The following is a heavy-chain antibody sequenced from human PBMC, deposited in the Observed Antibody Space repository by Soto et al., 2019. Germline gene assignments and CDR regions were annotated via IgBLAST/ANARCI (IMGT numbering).Heavy chain of an antibody. V-gene: IGHV3-23*01. D-gene: IGHD1-26*01. CDR2: LSGSGGST. J-gene: IGHJ4*02. CDR1: GFTFSSYA. Sequence: EVQLLESGGGLVQPGGSLRLSCAASGFTFSSYAMSWVRQAPGKGLEWVSALSGSGGSTYYADSVKGRFTIARDNSKNTLYLQMNSLRAEDTAVYYCAKAELLRDAYYFDYWGQGTLVTVSS. CDR3: AKAELLRDAYYFDY.